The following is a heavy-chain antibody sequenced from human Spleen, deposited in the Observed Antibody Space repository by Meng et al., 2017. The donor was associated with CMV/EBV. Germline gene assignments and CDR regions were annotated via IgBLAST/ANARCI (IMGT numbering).Heavy chain of an antibody. CDR2: IYSGGST. Sequence: ETLSLTCAASDFPVSSNYMSWVRQAPGKGLEWVSVIYSGGSTYYVDYVKGRFTVSRDNAKNTLNLQMNSLRVEDTAMYYCARIYGSESGAFDIWGQGTMVTVSS. D-gene: IGHD3-10*01. V-gene: IGHV3-53*01. CDR1: DFPVSSNY. CDR3: ARIYGSESGAFDI. J-gene: IGHJ3*02.